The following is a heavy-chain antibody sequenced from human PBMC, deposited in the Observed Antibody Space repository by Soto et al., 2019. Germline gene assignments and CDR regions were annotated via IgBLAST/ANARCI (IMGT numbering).Heavy chain of an antibody. CDR3: ARDKGGCSSTSCYTREGYYYYGMDV. V-gene: IGHV1-46*01. Sequence: ASVKVSCKASGFTFTSYYMHWVRQAPGQGLEWMGIINPSGGSTSYAQKFQGRVTITADESTSTAYMELSSLRSEDTAVYYCARDKGGCSSTSCYTREGYYYYGMDVWGQGTTVTVSS. J-gene: IGHJ6*02. D-gene: IGHD2-2*02. CDR2: INPSGGST. CDR1: GFTFTSYY.